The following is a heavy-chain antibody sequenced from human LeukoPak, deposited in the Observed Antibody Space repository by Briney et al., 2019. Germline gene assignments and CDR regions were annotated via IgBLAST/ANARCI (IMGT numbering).Heavy chain of an antibody. V-gene: IGHV3-30*02. J-gene: IGHJ3*02. CDR1: GFTFSSYG. D-gene: IGHD1-26*01. Sequence: PGGSLRLSCAAFGFTFSSYGMHWVRQAPGKGLEWVAFMRYDGSNKYYADSIKGRFTISRDNSKNTLYLQMNSLRAEDTTMYYCAKDQVGATSPFDIWGQGTMVTVSS. CDR2: MRYDGSNK. CDR3: AKDQVGATSPFDI.